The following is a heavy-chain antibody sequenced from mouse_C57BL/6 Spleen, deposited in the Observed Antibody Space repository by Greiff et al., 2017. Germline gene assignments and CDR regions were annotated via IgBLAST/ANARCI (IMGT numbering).Heavy chain of an antibody. J-gene: IGHJ1*03. CDR1: GYTFTSYW. Sequence: QVQLQQPGAELVMPGASVKLSCKASGYTFTSYWMHWVKQRPGQGLEWIGEIVPSDSYTNYNQKFKGKSTLTVDKSSSTAYMQLSSLTSEDSAVYYCARLWEDWYFDVWGTGTTVTVSS. D-gene: IGHD4-1*01. V-gene: IGHV1-69*01. CDR3: ARLWEDWYFDV. CDR2: IVPSDSYT.